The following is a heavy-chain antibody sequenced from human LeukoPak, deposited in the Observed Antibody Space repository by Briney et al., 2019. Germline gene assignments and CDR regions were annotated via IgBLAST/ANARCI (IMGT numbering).Heavy chain of an antibody. CDR3: ARGEYSSSSGDY. J-gene: IGHJ4*02. Sequence: SETLSLTCTVSGGSISSGGYYWSWIRQPPGKGLEWIGYIYYSGSTYYNPSLKSRVTISVDTSKNQFSLKLSSVTAADTAVYYCARGEYSSSSGDYWGQGTLVTVSS. CDR1: GGSISSGGYY. CDR2: IYYSGST. V-gene: IGHV4-30-4*08. D-gene: IGHD6-6*01.